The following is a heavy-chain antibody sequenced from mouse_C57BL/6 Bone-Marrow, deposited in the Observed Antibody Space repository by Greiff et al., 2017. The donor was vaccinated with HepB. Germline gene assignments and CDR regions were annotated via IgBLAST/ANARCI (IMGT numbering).Heavy chain of an antibody. Sequence: QVQLQQSGPELVKPGASVKISCKASGYAFSSSWMNWVKQRPGKGLEWIGRIYPGDGDTNYNGKFKGKAKLTADKSSSTAYMQLSSLTSEDSAVYFCASSNLDYWGQGTTLTVSS. CDR2: IYPGDGDT. CDR3: ASSNLDY. V-gene: IGHV1-82*01. D-gene: IGHD2-5*01. CDR1: GYAFSSSW. J-gene: IGHJ2*01.